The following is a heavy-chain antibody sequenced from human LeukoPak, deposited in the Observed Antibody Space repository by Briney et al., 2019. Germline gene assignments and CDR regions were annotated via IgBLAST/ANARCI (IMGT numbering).Heavy chain of an antibody. D-gene: IGHD6-6*01. CDR1: GGSISSYY. CDR3: ARGPRWGIAARGGFDY. Sequence: PSETLSLTCTVSGGSISSYYWSWIRQPPGKGLEWIGYIYYSGSTNYNPSLKSRVTISVDTSKNQFSLKLSSVTAADTAAYYCARGPRWGIAARGGFDYWGQGTLVTVSS. CDR2: IYYSGST. J-gene: IGHJ4*02. V-gene: IGHV4-59*12.